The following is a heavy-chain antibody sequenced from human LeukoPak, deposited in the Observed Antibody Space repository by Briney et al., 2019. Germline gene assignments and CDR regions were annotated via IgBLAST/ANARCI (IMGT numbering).Heavy chain of an antibody. CDR3: VRSVFS. Sequence: GGSLRLSCAASGFTVNNEYMYWVRQAPGRGLECVSLIYADGRTFYTDSVRGRFTISRDNSRKTVDLQMNRLRAEDTAVYFCVRSVFSWGQGTRVTVSS. J-gene: IGHJ5*02. D-gene: IGHD2-8*01. V-gene: IGHV3-66*01. CDR1: GFTVNNEY. CDR2: IYADGRT.